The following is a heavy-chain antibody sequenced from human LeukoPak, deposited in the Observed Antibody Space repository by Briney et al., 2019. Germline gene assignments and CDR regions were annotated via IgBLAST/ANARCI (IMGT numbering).Heavy chain of an antibody. CDR2: ISYDGSNK. V-gene: IGHV3-30*04. CDR3: ANLPRDYDDY. Sequence: PGGSLRLSCAASGFTFSSYAMHWVRQAPGKGLEWVAVISYDGSNKYYADSVKGRFTISRDNSKNTLYLQMNSLRAEDTAVYYCANLPRDYDDYWGQGTLVTVSS. J-gene: IGHJ4*02. CDR1: GFTFSSYA.